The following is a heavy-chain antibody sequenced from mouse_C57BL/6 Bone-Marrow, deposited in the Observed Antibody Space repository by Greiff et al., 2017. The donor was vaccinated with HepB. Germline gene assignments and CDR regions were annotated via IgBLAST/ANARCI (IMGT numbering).Heavy chain of an antibody. CDR2: ISNLAYSI. Sequence: DVHLVESGGGLVQPGGSLKLSCAASGFTFSDYGMAWVRQAPRKGPEWVAFISNLAYSIYYADTVTGRFTISRENAKNTLYLEMSSLRAEDTAMYYCARHYYGSKRDWYFDVWGTGTTVTVAS. CDR1: GFTFSDYG. CDR3: ARHYYGSKRDWYFDV. V-gene: IGHV5-15*01. J-gene: IGHJ1*03. D-gene: IGHD1-1*01.